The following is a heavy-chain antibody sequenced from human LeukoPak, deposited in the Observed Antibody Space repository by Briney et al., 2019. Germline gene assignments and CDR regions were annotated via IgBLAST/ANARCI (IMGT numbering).Heavy chain of an antibody. D-gene: IGHD3-3*01. Sequence: SETLSLTCTVSDGSMNTYYWSWIRQPPGKGLEWLGSINYSGSTYYNPSLRSRITMSVDTSKNQFSLKLSSVTAADAAVYFCATIPNVLQFSEWFPGTFNIWGQGTMVTVSS. CDR2: INYSGST. CDR1: DGSMNTYY. CDR3: ATIPNVLQFSEWFPGTFNI. J-gene: IGHJ3*02. V-gene: IGHV4-59*04.